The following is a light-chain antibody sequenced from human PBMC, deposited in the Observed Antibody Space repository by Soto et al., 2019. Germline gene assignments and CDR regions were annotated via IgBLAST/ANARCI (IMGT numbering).Light chain of an antibody. CDR2: LDRSGSY. V-gene: IGLV4-60*02. Sequence: QPVLTQSSSASASLGSSVKLTCILSSGHSTYIIAWHQQQPGKAPRFLMTLDRSGSYNRGSGVPDRFSGSSSGADRYLTNSNLQFEDEADYYRETWYSNTHKVFCGGTKLTAL. CDR3: ETWYSNTHKV. CDR1: SGHSTYI. J-gene: IGLJ3*02.